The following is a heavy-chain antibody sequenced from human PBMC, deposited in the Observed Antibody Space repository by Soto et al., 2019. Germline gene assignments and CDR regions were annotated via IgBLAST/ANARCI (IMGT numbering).Heavy chain of an antibody. V-gene: IGHV1-46*01. J-gene: IGHJ4*02. D-gene: IGHD4-17*01. Sequence: ASVKVSCKASGGTFSSYAISWVRQAPGQGLEWMGIINPSGGSTSYAQKFQGRVTMTRDTSTSTVYMELSSLRSEDTAVYYCARGPYGDYGVGGLDYWGQGTLVTVS. CDR3: ARGPYGDYGVGGLDY. CDR2: INPSGGST. CDR1: GGTFSSYA.